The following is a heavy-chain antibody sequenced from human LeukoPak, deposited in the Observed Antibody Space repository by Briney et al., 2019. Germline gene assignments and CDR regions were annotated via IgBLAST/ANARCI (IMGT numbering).Heavy chain of an antibody. V-gene: IGHV3-11*01. J-gene: IGHJ5*02. CDR2: ISSSGSTI. CDR1: GFTFSDYY. CDR3: ARVKAAAGTGWFDP. D-gene: IGHD6-13*01. Sequence: GGSLRLSCAASGFTFSDYYMSWIRQAPGKGLEWVSYISSSGSTIYYADPVKGRFTISRDNAKNSLYLQMNSLRAEDTAVYYCARVKAAAGTGWFDPWGQGTLVTVSS.